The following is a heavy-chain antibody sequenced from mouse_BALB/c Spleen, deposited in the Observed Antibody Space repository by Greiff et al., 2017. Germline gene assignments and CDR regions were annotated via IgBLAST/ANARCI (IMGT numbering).Heavy chain of an antibody. V-gene: IGHV3-6*02. CDR1: GYSITSGYY. J-gene: IGHJ4*01. Sequence: ESGPGLVKPSQSLSLTCSVTGYSITSGYYWNWIRQFPGNKLEWMGYISYDGSNNYNPSLKNRISITRDTSKNQFFLKLNSVTTEDTATYYCAPQYDYDGGHYAMDYWGQGTSVTVSS. CDR3: APQYDYDGGHYAMDY. CDR2: ISYDGSN. D-gene: IGHD2-4*01.